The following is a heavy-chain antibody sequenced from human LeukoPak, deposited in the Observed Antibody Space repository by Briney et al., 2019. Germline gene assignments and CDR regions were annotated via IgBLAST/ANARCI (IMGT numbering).Heavy chain of an antibody. CDR3: ARHRAYSSSSPFDY. CDR2: IYYTGST. Sequence: SETLSLTCSVSGGSISSLYWSWIRQPPGKGLEWIGYIYYTGSTSYNPSLKSRVTMFVDMSKNQFSLRLSSVTAADTAVYYCARHRAYSSSSPFDYWGQGTLVTVSS. D-gene: IGHD6-6*01. J-gene: IGHJ4*02. CDR1: GGSISSLY. V-gene: IGHV4-59*08.